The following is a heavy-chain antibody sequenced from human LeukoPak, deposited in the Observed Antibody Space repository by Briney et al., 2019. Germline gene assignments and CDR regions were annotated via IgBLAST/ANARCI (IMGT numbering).Heavy chain of an antibody. Sequence: PSETLSLTCTVSGGSLSSYYWSWVRQPPGKGLEWIGYIYYSGSTNYNPSLKSRVTISVDTSKNQFSLKLSSVTAADTAVYYCAREIKYSSSSFYYYYMDVWGKGTTVTVSS. CDR3: AREIKYSSSSFYYYYMDV. J-gene: IGHJ6*03. CDR2: IYYSGST. CDR1: GGSLSSYY. D-gene: IGHD6-6*01. V-gene: IGHV4-59*01.